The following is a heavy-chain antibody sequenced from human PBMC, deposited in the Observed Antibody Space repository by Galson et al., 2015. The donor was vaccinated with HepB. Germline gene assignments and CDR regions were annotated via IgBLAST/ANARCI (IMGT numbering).Heavy chain of an antibody. D-gene: IGHD6-13*01. J-gene: IGHJ5*02. V-gene: IGHV1-2*04. CDR3: ARDSSSWSYNWFDP. Sequence: SVKVSCKASGYAFTGYYMHWVRQAPGQGLEWMGWINPNSGGTNYAQKFQGWVTMTRDTSISTAYMELSRLRSDDTAVYYCARDSSSWSYNWFDPWGQGTLVTVSS. CDR2: INPNSGGT. CDR1: GYAFTGYY.